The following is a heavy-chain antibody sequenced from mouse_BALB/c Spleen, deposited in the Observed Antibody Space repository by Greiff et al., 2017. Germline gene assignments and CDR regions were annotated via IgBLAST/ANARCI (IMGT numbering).Heavy chain of an antibody. CDR1: GYSITSDYA. CDR3: AREKGSYGYDDYYAMDY. Sequence: VQLQQSGPGLVKPSQSLSLTCTVTGYSITSDYAWNWIRQFPGNKLEWMGYISYSGSTSYNPSLKSRISITRDTSKNQFFLQLNSVTTEDTATYYCAREKGSYGYDDYYAMDYWGQGTSVTVSS. J-gene: IGHJ4*01. D-gene: IGHD2-2*01. CDR2: ISYSGST. V-gene: IGHV3-2*02.